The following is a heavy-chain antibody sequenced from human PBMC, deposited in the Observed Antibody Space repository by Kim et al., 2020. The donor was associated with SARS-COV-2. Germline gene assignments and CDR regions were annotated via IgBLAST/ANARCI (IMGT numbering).Heavy chain of an antibody. CDR3: ARGSVIIPFEY. D-gene: IGHD3-10*01. Sequence: SETLSLTCSISHGSIGSFYWSWIRQPPGKGLEWIGYIYYSGTTKYNPSFKSRVTMSVDTSKNDFSLKLTSATSADTAVYFCARGSVIIPFEYWGQGALVT. V-gene: IGHV4-59*13. J-gene: IGHJ4*02. CDR1: HGSIGSFY. CDR2: IYYSGTT.